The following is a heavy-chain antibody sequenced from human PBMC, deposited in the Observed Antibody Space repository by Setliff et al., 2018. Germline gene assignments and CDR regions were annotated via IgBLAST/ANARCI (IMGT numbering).Heavy chain of an antibody. CDR1: GYSITNGYY. Sequence: SETLSLTCVVSGYSITNGYYWGWIRQPPGKGLEWIGSINHGGDTSYNPSPQSRVAISVDTSKNQFSLKLSSVTAADTAVYYCVRRTYYYDTSPMGWFDPWGQGILVTVSS. CDR2: INHGGDT. J-gene: IGHJ5*02. CDR3: VRRTYYYDTSPMGWFDP. V-gene: IGHV4-38-2*01. D-gene: IGHD3-22*01.